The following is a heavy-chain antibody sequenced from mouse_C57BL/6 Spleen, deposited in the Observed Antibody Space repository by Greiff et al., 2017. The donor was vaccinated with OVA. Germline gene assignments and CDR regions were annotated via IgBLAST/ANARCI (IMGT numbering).Heavy chain of an antibody. CDR2: INPSSGYT. V-gene: IGHV1-4*01. CDR1: GYTFTSYT. CDR3: ARAPYYGSSPYAMDY. J-gene: IGHJ4*01. D-gene: IGHD1-1*01. Sequence: VQLQQSGAELARPGASVKMSCKASGYTFTSYTMHWVNQRPGQGLEWIGYINPSSGYTKYNQKFKDKATLTADKSSSTAYMQLSSLTSEDSAVYYCARAPYYGSSPYAMDYWGQGTSVTVSS.